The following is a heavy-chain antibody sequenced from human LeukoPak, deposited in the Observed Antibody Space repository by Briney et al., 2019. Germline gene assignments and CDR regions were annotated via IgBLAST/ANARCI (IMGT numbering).Heavy chain of an antibody. CDR1: GGSISSGDYY. CDR2: IYYSGST. V-gene: IGHV4-30-4*08. D-gene: IGHD3-3*02. CDR3: ARDHFWSDYYACMDV. Sequence: PSETLSLTCTVSGGSISSGDYYWSWIRQPPGKGLEWIGYIYYSGSTYYNPSLKSRVTISVDTSKNQFSLKLSTVTAADTAVYYCARDHFWSDYYACMDVWGKGTTVTVSS. J-gene: IGHJ6*03.